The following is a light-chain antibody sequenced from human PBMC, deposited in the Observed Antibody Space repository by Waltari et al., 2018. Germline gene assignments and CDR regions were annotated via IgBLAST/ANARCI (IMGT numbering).Light chain of an antibody. Sequence: QSALTQPASVSGSPGQSITISCTGTSSDVGAYDYVSWYQEHPCKAPKLIIYDVSSRPSGVSNRFSGSKSGNTASLTISGLQTEDEADYYCSSSTFTTLIFGGGTKLTVL. CDR1: SSDVGAYDY. J-gene: IGLJ2*01. CDR2: DVS. CDR3: SSSTFTTLI. V-gene: IGLV2-14*03.